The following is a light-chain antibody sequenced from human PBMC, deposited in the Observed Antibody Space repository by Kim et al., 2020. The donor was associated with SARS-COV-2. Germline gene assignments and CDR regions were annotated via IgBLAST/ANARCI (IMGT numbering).Light chain of an antibody. CDR3: QQYLSSPFT. Sequence: DIVMTQSPDSLAVSLGERATINCKSSQSVLYSSNNKNCLAWYQQKPGQPPKLVIYWASTRESGVPDRFSGSGSGTDFTLTISSLQAEDVAVYYCQQYLSSPFTFGQGTKLEI. V-gene: IGKV4-1*01. CDR1: QSVLYSSNNKNC. CDR2: WAS. J-gene: IGKJ2*01.